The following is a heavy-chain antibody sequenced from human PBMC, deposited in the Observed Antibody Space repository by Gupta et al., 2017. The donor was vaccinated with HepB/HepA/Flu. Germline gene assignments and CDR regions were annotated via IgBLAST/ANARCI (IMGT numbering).Heavy chain of an antibody. CDR2: INPSGGST. CDR1: GYTFTSYY. V-gene: IGHV1-46*01. J-gene: IGHJ6*02. D-gene: IGHD2-8*01. CDR3: ARDVSANGVCYTCYYYYGMDV. Sequence: QVQLVQSGAEVKKPGASVKVSCKASGYTFTSYYMHWVRQAPGQGLEWMGIINPSGGSTSYAQKFQGRVTMTRDTSTSTVYMELSSLRSEDTAVYYCARDVSANGVCYTCYYYYGMDVWGQGTTVTVSS.